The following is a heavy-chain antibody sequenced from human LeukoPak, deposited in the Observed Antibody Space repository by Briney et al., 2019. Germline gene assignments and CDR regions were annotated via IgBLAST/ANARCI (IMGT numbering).Heavy chain of an antibody. CDR3: VRQDLLVATSNPTFDY. CDR1: GGSVSSSSYY. V-gene: IGHV4-39*01. D-gene: IGHD5-12*01. CDR2: IYDTGTT. Sequence: SETLSLTCTVSGGSVSSSSYYWGWIRQPPGKGLVRFVTIYDTGTTRYNPSLKSRVTISVDTSKNQFSHKVSSVTAADTAVYYCVRQDLLVATSNPTFDYWGKGTLVTVSS. J-gene: IGHJ4*02.